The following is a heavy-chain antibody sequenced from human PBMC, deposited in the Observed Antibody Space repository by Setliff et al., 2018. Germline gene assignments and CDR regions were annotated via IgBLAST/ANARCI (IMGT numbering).Heavy chain of an antibody. Sequence: SETLSLTCTVSGGSISSSSYYWGWIRQPPGKGLEWIGSIYYSGSTYYNPSLKSRVTISVDTSKNQFSLKLSSVAAADTAVYYCAREPPFGPRDYWGQGTLVTVS. CDR2: IYYSGST. D-gene: IGHD3-10*01. CDR1: GGSISSSSYY. J-gene: IGHJ4*02. CDR3: AREPPFGPRDY. V-gene: IGHV4-39*02.